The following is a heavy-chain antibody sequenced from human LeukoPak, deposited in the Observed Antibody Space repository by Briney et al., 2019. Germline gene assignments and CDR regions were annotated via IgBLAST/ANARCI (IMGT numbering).Heavy chain of an antibody. Sequence: SETLSLTCTASGGSISPYYWSWIRQPPGKGLEWIEYIYYSGSTNYNPSLKSRVIISVDTSKNQFSLKLNSVTAADTAMYYCARHGGGGESYPRVFDYWGRGNLVTVSS. CDR3: ARHGGGGESYPRVFDY. D-gene: IGHD1-26*01. CDR2: IYYSGST. CDR1: GGSISPYY. V-gene: IGHV4-59*08. J-gene: IGHJ4*02.